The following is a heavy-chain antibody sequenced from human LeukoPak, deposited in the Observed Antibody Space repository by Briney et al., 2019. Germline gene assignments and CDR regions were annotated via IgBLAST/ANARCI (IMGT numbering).Heavy chain of an antibody. Sequence: SETPSLTCTVSGGSISSSYWSWIRQPPGKGLEWIGYTSYSGSTDYNPSLKSRVTMSVDTSKNQFSLKLTSVIAADTAVYYCVESGNRGYSYGYSAFDIWGQGTTVTVSS. D-gene: IGHD5-18*01. V-gene: IGHV4-59*08. J-gene: IGHJ3*02. CDR2: TSYSGST. CDR1: GGSISSSY. CDR3: VESGNRGYSYGYSAFDI.